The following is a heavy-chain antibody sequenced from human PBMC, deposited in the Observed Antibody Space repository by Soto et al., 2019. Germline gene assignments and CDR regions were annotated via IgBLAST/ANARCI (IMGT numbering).Heavy chain of an antibody. V-gene: IGHV1-3*01. J-gene: IGHJ4*02. Sequence: ASVKVSCKASGYTFTDSAIHWVRQAPGQSLELLGWIAPGNGNTKYSQKFQGRVTITRDTSATTAYMELSSLRSEDTAVYYCAKGSRMWTPDYWGQGTLVTVSS. CDR2: IAPGNGNT. CDR3: AKGSRMWTPDY. D-gene: IGHD2-21*01. CDR1: GYTFTDSA.